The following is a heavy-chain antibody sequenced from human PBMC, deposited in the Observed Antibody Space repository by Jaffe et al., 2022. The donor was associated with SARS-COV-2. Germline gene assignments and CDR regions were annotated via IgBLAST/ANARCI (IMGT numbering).Heavy chain of an antibody. CDR3: ARDWQWLVHDS. J-gene: IGHJ4*02. CDR1: GFMFSRFG. CDR2: VSSNSENI. Sequence: EVQLVESGGGLVKPGESLRLSCAASGFMFSRFGMSWVRQAPGKGLEWVSSVSSNSENIEYADSVKGRFTISRDSATNSVLLQMDNLRAEDTAVYYCARDWQWLVHDSWGQGTLVTVSS. D-gene: IGHD6-19*01. V-gene: IGHV3-21*02.